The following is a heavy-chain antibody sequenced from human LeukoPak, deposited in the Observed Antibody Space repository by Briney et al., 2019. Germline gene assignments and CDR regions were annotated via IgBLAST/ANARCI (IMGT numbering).Heavy chain of an antibody. CDR1: GFTFSDYY. D-gene: IGHD3-10*01. V-gene: IGHV3-11*01. Sequence: GGSLRLSCAASGFTFSDYYMSWIRQAPGKGLEWVSYISSSGSTIYYADSAKGRFTISRDNAKNSLYLQMNSLRAEDTAVYYCARPLWFGEPSSGFDYWGQGTLVTVSS. CDR2: ISSSGSTI. J-gene: IGHJ4*02. CDR3: ARPLWFGEPSSGFDY.